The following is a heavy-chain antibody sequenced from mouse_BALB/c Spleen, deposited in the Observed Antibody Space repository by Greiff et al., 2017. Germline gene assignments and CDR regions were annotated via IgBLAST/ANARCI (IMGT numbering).Heavy chain of an antibody. D-gene: IGHD2-14*01. CDR1: GYTFTSYV. J-gene: IGHJ4*01. CDR2: INPYNDGT. CDR3: ARVRGYDGDYAMDY. V-gene: IGHV1-14*01. Sequence: VQLKPSGPELVKPGASVKMSCKASGYTFTSYVMHWVKQKPGQGLEWIGYINPYNDGTKYNEKFKGKATLTSDKSSSTAYMELSSLTSEDSAVYYCARVRGYDGDYAMDYWGQGTSVTVSS.